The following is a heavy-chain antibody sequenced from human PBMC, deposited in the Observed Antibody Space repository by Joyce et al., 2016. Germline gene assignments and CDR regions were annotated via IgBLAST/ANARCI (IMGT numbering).Heavy chain of an antibody. CDR3: ATDIRSSGWYLGF. CDR2: NDPGNGQT. D-gene: IGHD6-19*01. V-gene: IGHV1-24*01. CDR1: GYTLTELA. Sequence: QVQLVQSGAEVKKPGASVKVPCEVSGYTLTELAVHWVRQAPGKGLEWMGSNDPGNGQTLDAQKFQGRVTMTGDTSTDTAYMELSSLRSEDTAVYYCATDIRSSGWYLGFWGQGTLVTVSS. J-gene: IGHJ4*02.